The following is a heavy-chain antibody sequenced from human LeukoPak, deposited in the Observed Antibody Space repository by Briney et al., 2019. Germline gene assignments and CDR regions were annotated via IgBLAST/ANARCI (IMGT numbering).Heavy chain of an antibody. CDR2: IIGSGGST. D-gene: IGHD2-15*01. CDR1: GFTFNNYA. V-gene: IGHV3-23*01. CDR3: ASFCSGGDCYSFAP. Sequence: GGSLRLSCAASGFTFNNYAMTWVRQAPGKGLEWVSTIIGSGGSTDYADSVKGRFTISRDNSKDTLFLQMDSLRVEDTAVYYCASFCSGGDCYSFAPWGQGTLVTVSS. J-gene: IGHJ5*02.